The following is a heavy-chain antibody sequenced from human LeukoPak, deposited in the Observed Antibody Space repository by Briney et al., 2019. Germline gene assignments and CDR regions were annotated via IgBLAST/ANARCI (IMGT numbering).Heavy chain of an antibody. Sequence: GSLRLSCAASGLTFSDFWMHWVRQPPGKGLVWVALVKGDGRTTIYADSVEGRFTISRDNAKNTLYLQMNSLRADDSGVYYCATGHSYGYDYWGQGVLVTVSS. CDR2: VKGDGRTT. D-gene: IGHD5-18*01. CDR1: GLTFSDFW. CDR3: ATGHSYGYDY. J-gene: IGHJ4*02. V-gene: IGHV3-74*01.